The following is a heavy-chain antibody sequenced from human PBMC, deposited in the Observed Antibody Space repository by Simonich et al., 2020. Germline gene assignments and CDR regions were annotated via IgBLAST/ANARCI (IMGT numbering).Heavy chain of an antibody. CDR2: IKQDGSEK. CDR3: AREGIAARDAFDI. J-gene: IGHJ3*02. D-gene: IGHD6-6*01. V-gene: IGHV3-7*01. CDR1: GFTFSSYW. Sequence: EVQLVESGGGLVQPGGSLRLSCAASGFTFSSYWMSWVRQAPGKGWEWVANIKQDGSEKYDVDSVKGRFTISRDNAKNSLYLQMNSLRAEDTAVYYCAREGIAARDAFDIWGQGTMVTVSS.